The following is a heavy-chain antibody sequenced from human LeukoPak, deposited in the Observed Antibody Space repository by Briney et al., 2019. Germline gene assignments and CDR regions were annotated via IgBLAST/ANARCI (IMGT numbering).Heavy chain of an antibody. V-gene: IGHV3-23*01. J-gene: IGHJ4*02. CDR2: IGGSGGNT. Sequence: GGSLRLSCAASGFTFSSYAMSWVRQASGKGLEWVSAIGGSGGNTYYADSVKGRFTISRDNSKNTFYLQINSLSPEDTAVYYSATRTAATGPHFDSWGQGTLVTVSS. CDR3: ATRTAATGPHFDS. CDR1: GFTFSSYA. D-gene: IGHD1-14*01.